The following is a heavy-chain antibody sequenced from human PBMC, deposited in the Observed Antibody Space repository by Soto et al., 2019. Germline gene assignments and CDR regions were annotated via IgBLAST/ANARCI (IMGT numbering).Heavy chain of an antibody. CDR2: IIPIFGTA. CDR1: GGTFSSYA. D-gene: IGHD6-13*01. J-gene: IGHJ4*02. CDR3: ARDPYSSSWYDY. V-gene: IGHV1-69*12. Sequence: QVQLVQSGAEVKKPGSSVKVSCKASGGTFSSYAISWVRQAPGQGLEWMGGIIPIFGTANYAQKFQGRVTITADEATSPAYVELSSLRSEDTAVYSGARDPYSSSWYDYWGQGTLVTVSS.